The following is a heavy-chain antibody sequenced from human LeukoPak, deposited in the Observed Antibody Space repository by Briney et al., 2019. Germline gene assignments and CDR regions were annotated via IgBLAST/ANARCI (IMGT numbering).Heavy chain of an antibody. D-gene: IGHD2-21*02. CDR3: ATLVVTALYYFDY. J-gene: IGHJ4*02. V-gene: IGHV4-39*01. Sequence: SETLSLTCTVSGGSISSSSYYWGWIRQPPGKGLEWIGSIYYSGSTYYNPSLKSRVTISVDTSKNQFSLKLSSVTAADTAVYYCATLVVTALYYFDYWGQGTLVTVSS. CDR1: GGSISSSSYY. CDR2: IYYSGST.